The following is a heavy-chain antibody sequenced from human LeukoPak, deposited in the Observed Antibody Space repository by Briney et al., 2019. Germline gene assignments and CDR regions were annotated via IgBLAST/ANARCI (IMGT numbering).Heavy chain of an antibody. CDR2: TYHSGST. CDR3: ARHSGYYYARDAFDI. Sequence: PSETLSLTCAVSGGSLSSGNWWSWVRQPPGKGLEWIGETYHSGSTNYNPSLKSRVTISVDKSKNQFSLRLSSVTAADMAVYYCARHSGYYYARDAFDIWGQGTMVTVSS. D-gene: IGHD3-22*01. CDR1: GGSLSSGNW. V-gene: IGHV4-4*02. J-gene: IGHJ3*02.